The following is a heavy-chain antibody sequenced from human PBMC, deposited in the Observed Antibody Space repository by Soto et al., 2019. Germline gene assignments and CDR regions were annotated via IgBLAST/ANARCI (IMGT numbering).Heavy chain of an antibody. J-gene: IGHJ4*02. D-gene: IGHD3-10*01. V-gene: IGHV3-23*01. CDR2: ISGSGTST. CDR3: AKDVTMIRGALDY. Sequence: GSLRLYCAASGVTFSSYAMSWVRQAPGKGLEWVSGISGSGTSTYYADSVKGRFTISRDNSMNTLYLQMNSLRAEDTAVYYCAKDVTMIRGALDYWGQGTLVTVFS. CDR1: GVTFSSYA.